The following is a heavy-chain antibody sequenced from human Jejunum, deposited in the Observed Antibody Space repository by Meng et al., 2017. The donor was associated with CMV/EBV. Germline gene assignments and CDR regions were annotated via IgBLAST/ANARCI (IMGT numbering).Heavy chain of an antibody. CDR1: TFSQFR. V-gene: IGHV3-23*01. CDR2: ISGGVDSST. D-gene: IGHD1-26*01. CDR3: AKDRWDYSRRAYYFDY. Sequence: TFSQFRMSWVRQAPGKGLEWVSSISGGVDSSTYYADSVKGRFTISRDNSKNTLFVQMNNLRADDTAVYYCAKDRWDYSRRAYYFDYWGHGTLVTVSS. J-gene: IGHJ4*01.